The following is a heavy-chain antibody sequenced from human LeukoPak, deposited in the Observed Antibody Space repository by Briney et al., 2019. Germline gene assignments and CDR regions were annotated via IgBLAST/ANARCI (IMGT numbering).Heavy chain of an antibody. Sequence: GASVKVSCKASGYTFTSYGISWVRQAPGQGLEWMGWISAYNGATNYAQKLQGRVTMTTDTSANTAYMELRSPTSDDTAAYYCARSPSSSGWYADYWGLGTLVTVSS. J-gene: IGHJ4*02. V-gene: IGHV1-18*01. CDR3: ARSPSSSGWYADY. CDR1: GYTFTSYG. CDR2: ISAYNGAT. D-gene: IGHD6-19*01.